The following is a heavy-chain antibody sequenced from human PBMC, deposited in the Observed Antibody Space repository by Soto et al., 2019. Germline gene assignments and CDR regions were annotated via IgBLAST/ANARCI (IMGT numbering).Heavy chain of an antibody. V-gene: IGHV4-59*01. CDR1: GGSISSYY. J-gene: IGHJ3*02. CDR2: IYYSGST. Sequence: QVQLQESGPGLVKPSETLSLTCTVSGGSISSYYWSWIRQPPGKGLEWIGYIYYSGSTNYNPSLKGRVTIPGDTSKNQCSRKLSSVTAADTALYYCARARSIWGQGTMVTVSS. CDR3: ARARSI.